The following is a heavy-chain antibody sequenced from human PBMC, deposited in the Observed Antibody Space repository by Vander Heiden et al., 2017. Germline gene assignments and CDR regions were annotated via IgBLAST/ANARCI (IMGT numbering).Heavy chain of an antibody. D-gene: IGHD2-2*01. V-gene: IGHV1-69*01. J-gene: IGHJ3*02. CDR2: IIPIFGTA. CDR1: GGTFSSYA. CDR3: ARDIMTMRLHDAFDI. Sequence: QVQLVQSGAAVKKPGSSVKFSCKASGGTFSSYATSWVRQAPGQGLEWMGGIIPIFGTANYAQKFQGRVTITADESTSTAYMELSSLRSEDTAVYYCARDIMTMRLHDAFDIWGQGTMVTVSS.